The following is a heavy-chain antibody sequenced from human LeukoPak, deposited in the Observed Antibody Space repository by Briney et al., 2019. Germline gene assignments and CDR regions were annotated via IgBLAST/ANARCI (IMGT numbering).Heavy chain of an antibody. J-gene: IGHJ4*02. CDR3: ARVLTGYSSSWYY. CDR2: INPNSGGT. Sequence: ASVKVSCKASGYTFTGYYMHWVRQAPGQGLEWMGRINPNSGGTNYAQKFQGRVTMTRDTSISTAYMELSRLRSDDTAVYYCARVLTGYSSSWYYGGQGTLVTVSS. V-gene: IGHV1-2*06. CDR1: GYTFTGYY. D-gene: IGHD6-13*01.